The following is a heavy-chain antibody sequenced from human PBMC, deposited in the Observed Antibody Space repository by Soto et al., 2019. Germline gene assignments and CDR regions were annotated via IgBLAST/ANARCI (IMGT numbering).Heavy chain of an antibody. Sequence: GASVKVSCKASGYTFTSYAMHWVRQAPGQRLEWMGWINAGNGNTKYSQKFQGRVTITRDTSASTAYMELSSLRSEDTAMYYCARSVLRYFDWNWFDPWGQGTLVTVSS. CDR3: ARSVLRYFDWNWFDP. CDR1: GYTFTSYA. D-gene: IGHD3-9*01. J-gene: IGHJ5*02. CDR2: INAGNGNT. V-gene: IGHV1-3*01.